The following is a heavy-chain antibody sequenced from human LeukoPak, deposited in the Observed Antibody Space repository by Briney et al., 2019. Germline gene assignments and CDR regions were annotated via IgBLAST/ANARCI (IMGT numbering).Heavy chain of an antibody. D-gene: IGHD4-11*01. V-gene: IGHV3-53*01. CDR3: ASRATVTTDRFWFDP. J-gene: IGHJ5*02. CDR1: GFTFSSYN. Sequence: PGGSLRLSCAASGFTFSSYNMNWVRQAPGKGLEWVSVIYSGGITYYADSVKGRFTISRDNSKNTLYLQMNSLRAEDTAVYYCASRATVTTDRFWFDPWGQGALVTVSS. CDR2: IYSGGIT.